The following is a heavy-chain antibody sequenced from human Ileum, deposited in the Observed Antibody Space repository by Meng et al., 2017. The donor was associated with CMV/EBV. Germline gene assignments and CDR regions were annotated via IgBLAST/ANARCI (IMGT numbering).Heavy chain of an antibody. CDR1: GFTDSSNY. CDR3: GRDSGPDMVATGDFDY. V-gene: IGHV3-66*02. J-gene: IGHJ4*02. D-gene: IGHD5-12*01. Sequence: SGFTDSSNYMGWVRQSQGKGLEWVSGLYSDGSANHADSVRGRFSIFRDDSKNTLYLQLNSLRPEDTAVYYCGRDSGPDMVATGDFDYWGQGTLVTVSS. CDR2: LYSDGSA.